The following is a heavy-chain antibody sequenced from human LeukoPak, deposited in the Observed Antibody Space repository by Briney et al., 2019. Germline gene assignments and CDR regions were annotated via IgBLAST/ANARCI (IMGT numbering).Heavy chain of an antibody. J-gene: IGHJ4*02. Sequence: ASVKVSCKASGGTFSSYAISWVRQAPGQGLEWMGGIIPIFGTANYAQKFQGRVTITADESTSTAYMELSSLRSEDTAVYYCARSEQWLVYYFDYWGQGTLVTVSS. D-gene: IGHD6-19*01. CDR2: IIPIFGTA. V-gene: IGHV1-69*13. CDR3: ARSEQWLVYYFDY. CDR1: GGTFSSYA.